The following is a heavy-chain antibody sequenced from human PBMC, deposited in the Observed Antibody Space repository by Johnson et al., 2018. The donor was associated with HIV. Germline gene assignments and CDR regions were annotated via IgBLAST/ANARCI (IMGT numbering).Heavy chain of an antibody. Sequence: EVQVVESGGGLVKPGGSLRLSCAASGFIFSNAWMSWVRQAPGKGLEWVGHIKSKTDGWTTDYAAPVKGRFTISRDDSKNRLHLQMNSLRAEDTAVYYCAKSSGYYYGSGSYFDIWGQGTMVTVSS. CDR2: IKSKTDGWTT. CDR3: AKSSGYYYGSGSYFDI. D-gene: IGHD3-10*01. CDR1: GFIFSNAW. V-gene: IGHV3-15*01. J-gene: IGHJ3*02.